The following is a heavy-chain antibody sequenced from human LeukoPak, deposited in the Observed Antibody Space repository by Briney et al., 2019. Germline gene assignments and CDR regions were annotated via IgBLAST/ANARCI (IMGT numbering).Heavy chain of an antibody. Sequence: GSSVKVSCKASGGTFSSYAISWVRQAPGQGLEWMGGIIPIFGTANYAQKFQGRVRITTDESTSTAYMELSSLRSEDTAVYYCARGGFRTRIIGVVIDYFDYWGQGTLVTVSS. CDR3: ARGGFRTRIIGVVIDYFDY. V-gene: IGHV1-69*05. D-gene: IGHD3-3*01. CDR1: GGTFSSYA. CDR2: IIPIFGTA. J-gene: IGHJ4*02.